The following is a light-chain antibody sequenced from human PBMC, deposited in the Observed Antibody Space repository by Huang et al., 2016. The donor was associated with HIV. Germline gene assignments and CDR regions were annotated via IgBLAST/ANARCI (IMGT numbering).Light chain of an antibody. Sequence: IQLTQFPSSLSASVGDRVPITCRASQDINNNLAWYQQKPGKAPKLLICATSTLQNGVPSRFSGRGSGTVFILTINNLQPEDFATYYCQQFSDFFFGPGTRVDVK. V-gene: IGKV1-9*01. J-gene: IGKJ3*01. CDR3: QQFSDFF. CDR2: ATS. CDR1: QDINNN.